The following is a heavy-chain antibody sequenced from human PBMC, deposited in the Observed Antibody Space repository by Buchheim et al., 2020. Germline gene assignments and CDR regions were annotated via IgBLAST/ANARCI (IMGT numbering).Heavy chain of an antibody. Sequence: QVQLVESGGGVVQPGRSLRLSCAASGFTFSRYHMHWVRQAPGKGLEWLAVISYDGSHKYYADSVKGRFTISRDNSKNTLYLQMNSLRAEDTAVYYCAKERSYCSGGSCPNYFDYWGERTL. CDR1: GFTFSRYH. V-gene: IGHV3-30*18. CDR2: ISYDGSHK. CDR3: AKERSYCSGGSCPNYFDY. D-gene: IGHD2-15*01. J-gene: IGHJ4*02.